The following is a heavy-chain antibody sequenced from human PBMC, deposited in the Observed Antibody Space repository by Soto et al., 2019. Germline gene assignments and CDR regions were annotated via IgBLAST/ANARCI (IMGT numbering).Heavy chain of an antibody. V-gene: IGHV1-46*01. CDR3: ARTGDYVWGSYLHAFDI. J-gene: IGHJ3*02. D-gene: IGHD3-16*02. CDR2: INPSGGST. CDR1: GYTFTSYY. Sequence: GASVKVSCKASGYTFTSYYMHWVRQAPGQGLEWMGIINPSGGSTSYAQKFQGRVTMTRDTSTSTVYMELSSLRSEDTAVYYCARTGDYVWGSYLHAFDIWGQGTMVTVS.